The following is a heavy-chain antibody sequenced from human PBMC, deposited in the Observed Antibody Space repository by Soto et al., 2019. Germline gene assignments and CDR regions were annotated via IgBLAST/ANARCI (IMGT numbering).Heavy chain of an antibody. V-gene: IGHV3-74*01. CDR2: INSDTSNT. CDR3: ALEKQYLANFDY. Sequence: EVQLVESGGGLVQPGGSLRLSCAASGIDFRRYWMHWVRQAPGKGLVWVARINSDTSNTEYADSVRGRFTISRDNAKNTLYLQMNSLRADDTAVYYCALEKQYLANFDYWGQGTLVTVSS. J-gene: IGHJ4*02. D-gene: IGHD6-13*01. CDR1: GIDFRRYW.